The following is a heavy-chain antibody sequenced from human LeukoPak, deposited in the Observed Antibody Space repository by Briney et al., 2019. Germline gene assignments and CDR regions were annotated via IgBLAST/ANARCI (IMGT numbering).Heavy chain of an antibody. CDR3: GRDGGVSGFDLLDY. J-gene: IGHJ4*02. V-gene: IGHV3-7*01. D-gene: IGHD5-12*01. Sequence: QPGGSLRLSCAASGFTFSHYWMTWVRQAPGKGLEWVAQINQDGSEEYYMDSVKTRFTISRDNAKNSVFLQMNSLRAEDTAVYYCGRDGGVSGFDLLDYWAQGTLVTVSS. CDR2: INQDGSEE. CDR1: GFTFSHYW.